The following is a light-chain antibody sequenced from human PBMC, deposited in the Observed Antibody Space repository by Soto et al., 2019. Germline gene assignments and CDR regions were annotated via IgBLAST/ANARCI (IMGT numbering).Light chain of an antibody. CDR2: KAS. J-gene: IGKJ1*01. CDR3: QQYKSYRA. CDR1: QSIDTW. V-gene: IGKV1-5*03. Sequence: DIQMTQSPSTLSASVGDTVTITCRASQSIDTWLAWHQQKPGRAPKLLISKASTLESGVPSRFSGSGSGTDFTLTISGLQPADFAIYYCQQYKSYRAFGQGTKVDI.